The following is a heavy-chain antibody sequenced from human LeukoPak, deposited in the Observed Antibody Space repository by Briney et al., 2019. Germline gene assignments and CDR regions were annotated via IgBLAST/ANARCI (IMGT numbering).Heavy chain of an antibody. Sequence: GGSLRLSCAASGFTLSSYAMSWVRQAPGKGLEWVSAISGTGNTFHADSVKGRFTIFRDGSKNTLLLQMNRMRRADEAVYYFSEAPVTTCRGAFCYPFDYWGLGPLVTVSS. CDR3: SEAPVTTCRGAFCYPFDY. D-gene: IGHD2-15*01. CDR1: GFTLSSYA. V-gene: IGHV3-23*01. CDR2: ISGTGNT. J-gene: IGHJ4*02.